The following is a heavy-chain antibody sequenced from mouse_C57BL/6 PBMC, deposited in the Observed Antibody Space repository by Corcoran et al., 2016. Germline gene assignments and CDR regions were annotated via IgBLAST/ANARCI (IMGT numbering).Heavy chain of an antibody. CDR3: ARSLITKAMDY. CDR2: IYPGSGNT. Sequence: HVQLKQSGAELWRPGASVKLSCKASGSTFTYYYIYWVKQRPGQGLEWIARIYPGSGNTYYNEKFKGKATLTAEKSSSTAYMQLSSRTSEDSAVYCCARSLITKAMDYWGQGTSVTVSS. CDR1: GSTFTYYY. J-gene: IGHJ4*01. V-gene: IGHV1-76*01. D-gene: IGHD1-2*01.